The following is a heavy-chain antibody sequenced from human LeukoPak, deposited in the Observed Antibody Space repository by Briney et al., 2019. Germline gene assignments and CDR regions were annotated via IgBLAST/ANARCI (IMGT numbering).Heavy chain of an antibody. CDR2: ISYDGSTK. CDR3: AKGPLGYYDSSGYYPYYFDY. D-gene: IGHD3-22*01. V-gene: IGHV3-30*18. J-gene: IGHJ4*02. Sequence: GGSLRLSCAASGFTFSSYGMHWVRQAPGKGLEWVAVISYDGSTKYYADSVKGRFTISRDNSKNTLYLQMNSLGAEDTAGYYCAKGPLGYYDSSGYYPYYFDYWGQGTLVTVSS. CDR1: GFTFSSYG.